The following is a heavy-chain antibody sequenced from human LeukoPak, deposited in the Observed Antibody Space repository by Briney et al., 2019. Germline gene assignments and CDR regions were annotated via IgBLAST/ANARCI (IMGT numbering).Heavy chain of an antibody. Sequence: GESLKISCKASGYIFTNYWIGWVRQMPGKGLEWMGIIYPGDSDIRYSPSFQGQVTISADRSIKTAYLQWSSLKASDTGMHYCVVKTGPYFFDYWGEGTLLTVSS. CDR2: IYPGDSDI. CDR3: VVKTGPYFFDY. J-gene: IGHJ4*02. CDR1: GYIFTNYW. V-gene: IGHV5-51*01. D-gene: IGHD3-22*01.